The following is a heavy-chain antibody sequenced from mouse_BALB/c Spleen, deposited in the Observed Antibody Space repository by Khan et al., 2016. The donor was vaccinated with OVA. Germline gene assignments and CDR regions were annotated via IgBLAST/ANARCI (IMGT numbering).Heavy chain of an antibody. CDR1: GYTFTSYW. V-gene: IGHV1S41*01. Sequence: DLVKPGASVTLSCKASGYTFTSYWINWIKQRPGQGLEWIGHIAPGSGSSYYNEMFKGMATLTVDTSSSTAYIQLSHLSSEYSAVYFSATSKCYGSRRYAMDYWGQGTSVTVSS. CDR3: ATSKCYGSRRYAMDY. CDR2: IAPGSGSS. D-gene: IGHD1-1*01. J-gene: IGHJ4*01.